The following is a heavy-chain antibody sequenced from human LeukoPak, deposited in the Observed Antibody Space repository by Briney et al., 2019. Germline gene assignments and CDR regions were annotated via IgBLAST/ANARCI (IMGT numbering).Heavy chain of an antibody. Sequence: GASVKVSCKATGYTFTGYYMHWVREAPGQGLEWMGWISPNSGGTNYAQKFQGRVTMTRDTPISTAYMELSRLKSDDTAVYYCAKIGDETYYYYGMDVWGQGTTVTVSS. CDR3: AKIGDETYYYYGMDV. J-gene: IGHJ6*02. CDR1: GYTFTGYY. CDR2: ISPNSGGT. V-gene: IGHV1-2*02.